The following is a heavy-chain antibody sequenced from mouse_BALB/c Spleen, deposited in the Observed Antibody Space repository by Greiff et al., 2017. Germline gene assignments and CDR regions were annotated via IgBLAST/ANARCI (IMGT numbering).Heavy chain of an antibody. J-gene: IGHJ1*01. CDR1: GFTFSSYT. Sequence: EVQGVESGGGLVKPGGSLKLSCAASGFTFSSYTMSWVRQTPEKRLEWVATISSGGSYTYYPDSVKGRFTISRDNAKNTLYLQMSSLKSEDTAMYYCTRDSTGWYFDVWGAGTTVTVSS. CDR3: TRDSTGWYFDV. CDR2: ISSGGSYT. V-gene: IGHV5-6-4*01.